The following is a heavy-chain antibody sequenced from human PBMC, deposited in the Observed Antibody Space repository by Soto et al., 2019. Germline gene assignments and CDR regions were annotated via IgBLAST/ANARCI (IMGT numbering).Heavy chain of an antibody. V-gene: IGHV4-59*02. CDR1: GGSVTAHH. Sequence: SETLSLTCFVSGGSVTAHHWSWIRQFPGQGLEWIAYTSYTGNTNYNPSLKSRVTISVDTSRNQFYLNLSSVPAADTAVSYCARAKGGVFSSTYYYYVMDAWGQGTTVTVSS. CDR3: ARAKGGVFSSTYYYYVMDA. D-gene: IGHD3-9*01. CDR2: TSYTGNT. J-gene: IGHJ6*02.